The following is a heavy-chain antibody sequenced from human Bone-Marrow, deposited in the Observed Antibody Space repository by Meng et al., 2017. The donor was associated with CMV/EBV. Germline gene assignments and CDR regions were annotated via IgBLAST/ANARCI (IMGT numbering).Heavy chain of an antibody. V-gene: IGHV4-34*01. CDR3: ARDQQLQAFDI. CDR1: GGSLSGYY. J-gene: IGHJ3*02. D-gene: IGHD5-18*01. Sequence: SCAVSGGSLSGYYWTWIRQPPGKGLEWIGEVSHRGSTNYNPSLKSRVTMSVDTSKNQFSLKLTSVTAADTAVYYGARDQQLQAFDIWGQGTMVTVSS. CDR2: VSHRGST.